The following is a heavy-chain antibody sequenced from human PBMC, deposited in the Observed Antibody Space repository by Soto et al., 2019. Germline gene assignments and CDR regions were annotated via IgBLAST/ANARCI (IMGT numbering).Heavy chain of an antibody. D-gene: IGHD3-10*01. CDR2: TRNKANSYNT. J-gene: IGHJ3*01. CDR3: AKPYYGAGSYYPDAFDV. CDR1: GFTFSDHY. Sequence: EVQLVESGGGLVQPGGSLRLSCAASGFTFSDHYMDWVRQAPGKGLEWVGRTRNKANSYNTEYAASVKGRFTISRDDSKNSLYLQMNSLKTEDTAVYYCAKPYYGAGSYYPDAFDVWGQGTSVTVSS. V-gene: IGHV3-72*01.